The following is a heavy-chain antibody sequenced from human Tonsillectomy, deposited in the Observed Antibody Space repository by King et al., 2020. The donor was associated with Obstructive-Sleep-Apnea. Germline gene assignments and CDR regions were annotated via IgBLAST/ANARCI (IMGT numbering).Heavy chain of an antibody. V-gene: IGHV3-9*01. J-gene: IGHJ6*02. CDR2: ISWNSGSI. CDR1: GFTFDDYA. D-gene: IGHD1-1*01. Sequence: VQLVESGGGLVQPGRSLRLSCAASGFTFDDYAMHWVRQAPGKGLEWVSGISWNSGSIGYADSVKGRFTISRDNAKNSLYLQMNSLRVEDTALYYCAKDISDTTHPNPYYYYYGMDVWGQGTTVTVSS. CDR3: AKDISDTTHPNPYYYYYGMDV.